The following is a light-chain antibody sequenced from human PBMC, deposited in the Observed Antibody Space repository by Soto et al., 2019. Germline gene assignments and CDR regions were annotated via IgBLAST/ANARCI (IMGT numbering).Light chain of an antibody. Sequence: QSALTQPASVSGSPGQSITISCTGTSSDIGAYNFVSWYQQHPGKAPKLMLYDVNIRPSGVSNRFSGSKSGNTASLTISGLQAEDEADYYCTSLTTSTTTIFGGGTKLTVL. CDR1: SSDIGAYNF. V-gene: IGLV2-14*03. CDR2: DVN. CDR3: TSLTTSTTTI. J-gene: IGLJ2*01.